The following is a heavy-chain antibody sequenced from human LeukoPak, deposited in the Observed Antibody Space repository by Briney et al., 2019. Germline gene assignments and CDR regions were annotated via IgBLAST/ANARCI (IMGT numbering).Heavy chain of an antibody. CDR1: GYTFTSYG. V-gene: IGHV1-2*02. J-gene: IGHJ4*02. CDR3: ARESWFGESRGHEN. Sequence: ASVKVSCKASGYTFTSYGISWVRQAPGQGLEWMGWINPNSGGTNYAQKFQGRVTMTRDTSISTAYMELSRLRSDDTAVYYCARESWFGESRGHENWGQGTLVTVSS. D-gene: IGHD3-10*01. CDR2: INPNSGGT.